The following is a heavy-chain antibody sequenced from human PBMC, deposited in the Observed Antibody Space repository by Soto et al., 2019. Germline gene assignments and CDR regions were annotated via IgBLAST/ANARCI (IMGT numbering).Heavy chain of an antibody. CDR3: ATNEFGELSRWFDP. CDR2: IYYSGST. CDR1: GGSISSSSYY. J-gene: IGHJ5*02. Sequence: SETLSLTCTVSGGSISSSSYYWGWIRQPPGKGLEWIGSIYYSGSTYYNPSLKSRVTISVDTSKNQFSLKLSSVTAADTAVYYCATNEFGELSRWFDPWGQGTLVTVSS. D-gene: IGHD3-10*01. V-gene: IGHV4-39*01.